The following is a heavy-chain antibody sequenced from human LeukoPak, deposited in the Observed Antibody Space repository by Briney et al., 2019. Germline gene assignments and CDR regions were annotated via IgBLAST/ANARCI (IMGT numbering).Heavy chain of an antibody. D-gene: IGHD1-20*01. Sequence: GGSLRLSCAASGFSFSSYGMHWVRQAPGKGLEGVAVISYDGSNKYYADSVKGRFTTSRDNSKNTLYLQMNSLRAEDTAVYYCAKDRSNWYYFDYWGQGTLVTVSS. J-gene: IGHJ4*02. CDR1: GFSFSSYG. CDR2: ISYDGSNK. CDR3: AKDRSNWYYFDY. V-gene: IGHV3-30*18.